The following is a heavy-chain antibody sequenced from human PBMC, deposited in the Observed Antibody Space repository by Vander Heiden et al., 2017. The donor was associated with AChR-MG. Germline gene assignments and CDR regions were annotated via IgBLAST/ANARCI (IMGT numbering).Heavy chain of an antibody. CDR3: AREWTHCSSTSCYRRGFDY. CDR2: ISSSSSTI. J-gene: IGHJ4*02. V-gene: IGHV3-48*02. D-gene: IGHD2-2*02. CDR1: GFTLRSYR. Sequence: EVQLVESGGGLVQRGGSLRLSCAATGFTLRSYRRTWVRQAPGKGLGWVSYISSSSSTIYYADSVKGRFTISRDNAKNSLYLQMNSLRDEDTAVYYCAREWTHCSSTSCYRRGFDYWGQGTLVTVSS.